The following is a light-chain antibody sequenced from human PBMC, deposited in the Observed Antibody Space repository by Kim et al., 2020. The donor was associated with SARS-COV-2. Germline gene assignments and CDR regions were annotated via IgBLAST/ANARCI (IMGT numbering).Light chain of an antibody. J-gene: IGKJ5*01. CDR1: QGLSSH. CDR2: DAS. CDR3: QQRTNWLIT. V-gene: IGKV3-11*01. Sequence: LSPGDSAALSCRASQGLSSHLAWYQQKPGQAPRLLICDASNRATGIPARFSGSGSGTDFTLTVSSLEPEDFAVYYCQQRTNWLITFGQGTRLEIK.